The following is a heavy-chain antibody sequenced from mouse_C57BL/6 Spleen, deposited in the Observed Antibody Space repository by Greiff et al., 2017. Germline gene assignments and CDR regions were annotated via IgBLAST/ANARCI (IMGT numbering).Heavy chain of an antibody. Sequence: VQGVESGAELVKPGASVKLSCKASGYTFTEYTIHWVKQRSGQGLEWIGWFYPGSGSIKYNEKFKDKATLTADKSSSTVYMELSRLTSEDSAVYFCARHEFRQLRSYYFDYWGQGTTLTVSS. D-gene: IGHD3-2*02. CDR1: GYTFTEYT. CDR2: FYPGSGSI. V-gene: IGHV1-62-2*01. CDR3: ARHEFRQLRSYYFDY. J-gene: IGHJ2*01.